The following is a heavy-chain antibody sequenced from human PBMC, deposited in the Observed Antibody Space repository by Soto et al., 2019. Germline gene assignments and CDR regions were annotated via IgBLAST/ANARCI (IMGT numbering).Heavy chain of an antibody. V-gene: IGHV4-30-4*01. CDR1: GGSISSGDYY. CDR2: IYYSGST. J-gene: IGHJ5*02. D-gene: IGHD4-17*01. Sequence: PWETLSLTCTVSGGSISSGDYYWSWIRQPPGKGLEWIGYIYYSGSTYYNPSLKSRVTISVDTSKNQFSLKLSSVTAADTAVYYCARGPPTYGDYVGWFDPWGQGTLVTVSS. CDR3: ARGPPTYGDYVGWFDP.